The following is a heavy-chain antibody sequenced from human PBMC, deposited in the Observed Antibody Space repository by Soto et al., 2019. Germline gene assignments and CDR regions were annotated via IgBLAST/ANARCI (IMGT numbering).Heavy chain of an antibody. J-gene: IGHJ4*02. CDR2: IKQDGSEK. CDR3: ARDVGLQLWFGELFGY. CDR1: GFTFSSYW. Sequence: GGSLRLSCAASGFTFSSYWMSWVRQAPGKGLEWVANIKQDGSEKYYVDSVKGRFTISRDNAKNSLYLQMNSLRAEDTTVYYCARDVGLQLWFGELFGYWGQGTLVTVSS. D-gene: IGHD3-10*01. V-gene: IGHV3-7*01.